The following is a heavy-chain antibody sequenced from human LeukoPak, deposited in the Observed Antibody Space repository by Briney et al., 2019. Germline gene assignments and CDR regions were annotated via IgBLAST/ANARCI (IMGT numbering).Heavy chain of an antibody. CDR3: ATGNTAVPRD. Sequence: ASVKVSCKASGYTFTGYYMHWVRQPPAQGLEWMGWINPNSGDTDYAQKFQGRVTMTRDTSISTAYMELSRLRSDDTAVYYCATGNTAVPRDWGQGTLVTVSS. V-gene: IGHV1-2*02. CDR1: GYTFTGYY. J-gene: IGHJ4*02. D-gene: IGHD1-7*01. CDR2: INPNSGDT.